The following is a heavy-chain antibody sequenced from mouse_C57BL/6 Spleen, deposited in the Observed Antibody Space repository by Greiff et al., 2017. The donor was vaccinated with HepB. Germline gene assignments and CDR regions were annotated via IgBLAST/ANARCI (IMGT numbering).Heavy chain of an antibody. D-gene: IGHD2-5*01. CDR2: IRNKANGYTT. Sequence: DVMLVESGGGLVQPGGSLSLSCAASGFTFTDYYMSWVRQPPGKALEWLGFIRNKANGYTTEYSASVKGRFTISRDNSQSILYLQMNALRAEDSATYYCASQYSNYGYFDVWGTGTTVTVSS. J-gene: IGHJ1*03. CDR3: ASQYSNYGYFDV. CDR1: GFTFTDYY. V-gene: IGHV7-3*01.